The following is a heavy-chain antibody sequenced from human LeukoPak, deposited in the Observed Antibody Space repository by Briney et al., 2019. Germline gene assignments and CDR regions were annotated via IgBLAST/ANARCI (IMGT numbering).Heavy chain of an antibody. CDR2: IYPSGST. CDR3: ARTFYDFWSGYLNWFDP. Sequence: SETLSLTCTVSGGSISSYYWSWIRQPAGKGLEWIGRIYPSGSTNYNPSLKSRVTMSVDTSKNQFSLKLSSVTAADTAVYYCARTFYDFWSGYLNWFDPWGQGTLVTVSS. D-gene: IGHD3-3*01. J-gene: IGHJ5*02. CDR1: GGSISSYY. V-gene: IGHV4-4*07.